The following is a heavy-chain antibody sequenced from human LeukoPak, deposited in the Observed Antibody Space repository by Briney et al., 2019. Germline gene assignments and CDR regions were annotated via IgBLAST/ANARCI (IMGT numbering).Heavy chain of an antibody. V-gene: IGHV1-2*02. CDR1: GYTFTGYY. J-gene: IGHJ4*02. Sequence: GASVKVSCKASGYTFTGYYMHWVRQAPGQGLEWMGWINPNSGGTNYAQKFQGRVTMTRDASISTAYMELSRLRSDNTAVYYCARAAAKNYFDYWGQGTLVTVSS. D-gene: IGHD2-2*01. CDR3: ARAAAKNYFDY. CDR2: INPNSGGT.